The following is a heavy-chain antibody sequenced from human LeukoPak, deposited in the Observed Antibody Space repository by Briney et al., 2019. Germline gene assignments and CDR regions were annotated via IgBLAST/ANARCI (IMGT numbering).Heavy chain of an antibody. J-gene: IGHJ4*02. Sequence: SETLSLTCTVSGGSISSYYWSWIRQPPGKGLEWIGYIYYSGSGSTNYNPSLKSRVTISVDTSKNQFSLKLSSVTAADTAVYYCARGEYSGSDWGQGTLVTISS. D-gene: IGHD1-1*01. CDR3: ARGEYSGSD. V-gene: IGHV4-59*01. CDR1: GGSISSYY. CDR2: IYYSGSGST.